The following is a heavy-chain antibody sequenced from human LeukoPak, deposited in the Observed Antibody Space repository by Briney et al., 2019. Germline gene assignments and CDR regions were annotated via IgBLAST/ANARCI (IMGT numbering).Heavy chain of an antibody. CDR1: GFTFCSYA. J-gene: IGHJ4*02. CDR3: AKRAGAAREGVFFYFDY. CDR2: ISGSGGST. Sequence: PGGSLRLSCAASGFTFCSYAMSWVRQAPGKGLEWVSAISGSGGSTYYADSVKGRFTISRDNSKNTLYLQMNSLRAEDTAVYYCAKRAGAAREGVFFYFDYWGQGTLVTVSS. D-gene: IGHD6-6*01. V-gene: IGHV3-23*01.